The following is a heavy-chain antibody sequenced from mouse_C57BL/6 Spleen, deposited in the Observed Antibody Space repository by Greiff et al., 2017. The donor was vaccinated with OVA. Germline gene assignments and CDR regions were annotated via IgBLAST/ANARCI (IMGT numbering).Heavy chain of an antibody. CDR3: ARGYYGSSYNAMDY. D-gene: IGHD1-1*01. J-gene: IGHJ4*01. V-gene: IGHV1-76*01. CDR1: GYTFTDYY. CDR2: IYPGSGNT. Sequence: VKLQESGAELVRPGASVKLSCKASGYTFTDYYINWVKQRPGQGLEWIARIYPGSGNTYYNEKFKGKATLTAEKSSSTAYMQLSSLTSEDSAVYFCARGYYGSSYNAMDYWGQGTSVTVSS.